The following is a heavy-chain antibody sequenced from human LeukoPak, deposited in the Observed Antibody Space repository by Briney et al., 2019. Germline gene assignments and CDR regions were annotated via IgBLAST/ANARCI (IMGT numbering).Heavy chain of an antibody. D-gene: IGHD2-21*02. CDR1: GGSISSYY. J-gene: IGHJ6*02. Sequence: PSETLSLTCTASGGSISSYYWSWIRQPPGKGLEWIGYIYYSGSTNYNPSLKSRVTISVDTSKNQFSLKLSSVTAADTAVYYCARLGTKGAGDHYYYYYGMDVWGQGTTVTVSS. V-gene: IGHV4-59*08. CDR3: ARLGTKGAGDHYYYYYGMDV. CDR2: IYYSGST.